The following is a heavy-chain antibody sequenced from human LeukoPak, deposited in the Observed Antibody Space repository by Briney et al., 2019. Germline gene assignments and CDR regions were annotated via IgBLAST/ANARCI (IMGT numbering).Heavy chain of an antibody. V-gene: IGHV1-24*01. CDR3: AREGSSSSRFGNFY. CDR1: GYTLTELS. D-gene: IGHD6-6*01. CDR2: FDPEDGET. Sequence: GASVKVSCKVSGYTLTELSMHWVRQAPGKGLEWMGGFDPEDGETIYAQKFQGRVTITTDESTSTAYMELSSLRSEDTAVYYCAREGSSSSRFGNFYWGQGTLVTVSS. J-gene: IGHJ4*02.